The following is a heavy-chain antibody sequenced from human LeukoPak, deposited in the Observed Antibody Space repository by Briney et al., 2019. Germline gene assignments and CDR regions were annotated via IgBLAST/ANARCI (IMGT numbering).Heavy chain of an antibody. CDR2: IHTSGSA. J-gene: IGHJ5*02. CDR1: GSSLNSGTFY. D-gene: IGHD6-6*01. Sequence: PSETLSLTCTVSGSSLNSGTFYWSWIRQPAGKGLEWIGRIHTSGSANSNPSLKSRVTISVDTSKNQLSLNLTSVTAADTAVYYCARGLATRPDWFDPWGQGTLVTVSS. V-gene: IGHV4-61*02. CDR3: ARGLATRPDWFDP.